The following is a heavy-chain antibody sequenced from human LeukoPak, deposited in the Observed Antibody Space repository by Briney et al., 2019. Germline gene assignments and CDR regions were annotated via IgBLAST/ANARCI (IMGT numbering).Heavy chain of an antibody. D-gene: IGHD3-22*01. CDR1: GFTFSTYW. Sequence: GWSLRLSCAASGFTFSTYWMRWVRQALGKGLEWVSAISGSGGSTYYADSVKGRFTISRDNSKNTLYLQMNSLRAEDTAVYHCAKDTPTFYDITPYYVDYWGQGTLVTVSS. V-gene: IGHV3-23*01. CDR3: AKDTPTFYDITPYYVDY. J-gene: IGHJ4*02. CDR2: ISGSGGST.